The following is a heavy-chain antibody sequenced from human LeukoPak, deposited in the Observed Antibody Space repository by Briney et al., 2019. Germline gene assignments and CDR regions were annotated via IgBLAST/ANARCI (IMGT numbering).Heavy chain of an antibody. D-gene: IGHD3-22*01. Sequence: KPSETLSRTCTVSGGSISSGDYYWSWIRQPPGKGLEWIGYIYYSGSTYYNPSLKSRVTISVDTSKNQFSLKLSSVTAADTAVYYCARYYDSSGYSNWGQGTLVTVSS. J-gene: IGHJ4*02. CDR2: IYYSGST. V-gene: IGHV4-30-4*08. CDR1: GGSISSGDYY. CDR3: ARYYDSSGYSN.